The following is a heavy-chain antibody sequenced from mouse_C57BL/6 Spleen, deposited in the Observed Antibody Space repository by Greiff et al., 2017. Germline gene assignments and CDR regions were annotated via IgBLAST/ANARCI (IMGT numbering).Heavy chain of an antibody. Sequence: QVQLQQPGAELVRPGTSVKLSCKASGYTFTSYWMHWVQQRPGQGLEWIGVIDPSDSYTNYNQKFKGKATLTVDTSSSTAYMQLSSLTSEDSSVYYCSRCYDYDGGFAYWGQGTLVTVSA. J-gene: IGHJ3*01. CDR1: GYTFTSYW. V-gene: IGHV1-59*01. CDR3: SRCYDYDGGFAY. CDR2: IDPSDSYT. D-gene: IGHD2-4*01.